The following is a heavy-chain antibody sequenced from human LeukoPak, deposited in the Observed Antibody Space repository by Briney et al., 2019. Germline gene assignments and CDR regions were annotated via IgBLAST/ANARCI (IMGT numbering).Heavy chain of an antibody. D-gene: IGHD3-22*01. Sequence: SETLSLTCTVSGGSISSSSYYWGWIRQPPGKGLEWIGSIYYSGSTYYNPSLKSRVTISVDTSKNQFSLKLSSVTAADTAVYYCAGRSHYYYDSSGSHWFDPWGQGTLVTVSS. V-gene: IGHV4-39*07. J-gene: IGHJ5*02. CDR1: GGSISSSSYY. CDR3: AGRSHYYYDSSGSHWFDP. CDR2: IYYSGST.